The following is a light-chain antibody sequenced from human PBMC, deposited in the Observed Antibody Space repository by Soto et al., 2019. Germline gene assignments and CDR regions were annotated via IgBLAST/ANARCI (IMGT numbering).Light chain of an antibody. J-gene: IGKJ2*02. Sequence: EIVMTQSPASLSVSPGDGATLSCRASQSVASNVAWYQQKPGQGPRLLIHGASTRAGGVPARFSGSGSGTDLNLTIIMCKCQYFAVEFCQRHHNKPPQCTFGQGTKLQIK. CDR2: GAS. CDR3: QRHHNKPPQCT. V-gene: IGKV3-15*01. CDR1: QSVASN.